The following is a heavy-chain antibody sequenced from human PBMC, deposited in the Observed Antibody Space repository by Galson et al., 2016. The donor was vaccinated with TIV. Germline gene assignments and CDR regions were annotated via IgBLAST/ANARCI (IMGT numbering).Heavy chain of an antibody. V-gene: IGHV3-53*03. D-gene: IGHD3-16*02. J-gene: IGHJ5*02. CDR2: LSSGGDT. CDR1: GFSVRNTY. Sequence: SLRLSCAASGFSVRNTYMRWARQTPERGLEWVSLLSSGGDTYYVDSVKGRFTITRDNSKNTVYLQMNSLRGEDTAVYYCAMDSHPSLGWFDPGAQGTLVTVSS. CDR3: AMDSHPSLGWFDP.